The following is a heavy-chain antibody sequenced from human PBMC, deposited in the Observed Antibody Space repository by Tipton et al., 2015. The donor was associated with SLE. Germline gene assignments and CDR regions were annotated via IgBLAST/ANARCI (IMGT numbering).Heavy chain of an antibody. CDR2: ISDNGGTT. Sequence: GSLRLSCAASGFTFISYGMTWVRQAPGKGLEYVAGISDNGGTTYYADTVKGRFTISKDNSQNSLYLQMNSLRVEDTAVYYCGRDSRGVWDYWGQGALVIVSS. CDR1: GFTFISYG. J-gene: IGHJ4*02. D-gene: IGHD3-16*01. CDR3: GRDSRGVWDY. V-gene: IGHV3-23*01.